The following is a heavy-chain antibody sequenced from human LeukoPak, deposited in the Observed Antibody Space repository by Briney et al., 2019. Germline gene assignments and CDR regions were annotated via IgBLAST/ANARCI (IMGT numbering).Heavy chain of an antibody. CDR1: GYTFPSHG. CDR3: ARDKDYNFDY. J-gene: IGHJ4*02. CDR2: ISAYSGNT. D-gene: IGHD4-11*01. Sequence: ASVKVSCKASGYTFPSHGISWVRQAPGQGLEWMGWISAYSGNTNYVQEVQGRVTMTTDTSTTTAYMELRSLRSDDTAVYYCARDKDYNFDYWGQGTLVTVSS. V-gene: IGHV1-18*01.